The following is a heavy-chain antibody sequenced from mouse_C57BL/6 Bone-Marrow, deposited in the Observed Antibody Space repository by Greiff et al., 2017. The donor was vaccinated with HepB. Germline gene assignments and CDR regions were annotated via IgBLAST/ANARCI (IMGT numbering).Heavy chain of an antibody. V-gene: IGHV1-19*01. J-gene: IGHJ2*01. CDR2: INPYNGGT. CDR1: GYTFTDYY. CDR3: ARATTVVATGYFDY. Sequence: EVKLQESGPVLVKPGASVKMSCKASGYTFTDYYMNWVKQSHGKSLEWIGVINPYNGGTSYNQKFKGKATLTVDKSSSTAYMELNSLTSEDSAVYYCARATTVVATGYFDYWGQGTTLTVSS. D-gene: IGHD1-1*01.